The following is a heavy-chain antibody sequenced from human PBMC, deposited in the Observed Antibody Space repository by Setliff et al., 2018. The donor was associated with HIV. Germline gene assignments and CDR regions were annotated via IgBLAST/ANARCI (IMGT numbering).Heavy chain of an antibody. Sequence: GGSLRLSCAASGFTFSDFAMHWVRQAPGKGLEWVAFISYDGSYIYYADSMKGRFTISRDNSKNTLYLQMSSLRAEDTAVYYCARDHSNPVFYYYYYMDVWGKGTTVTVSS. CDR3: ARDHSNPVFYYYYYMDV. CDR2: ISYDGSYI. J-gene: IGHJ6*03. CDR1: GFTFSDFA. V-gene: IGHV3-30*15. D-gene: IGHD4-4*01.